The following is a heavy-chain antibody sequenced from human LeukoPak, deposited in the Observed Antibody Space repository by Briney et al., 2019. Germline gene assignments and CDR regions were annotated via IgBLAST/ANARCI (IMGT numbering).Heavy chain of an antibody. CDR3: ARGWNDILTGYYMAY. CDR2: IHTSGTT. D-gene: IGHD3-9*01. Sequence: SETLSLTCLVSGGSTSTGDYYCSWIRQPAGKGLEWIGRIHTSGTTNYNPSLKSRVTMSVDTSQDQFSLKLSSVTAADTAVYYCARGWNDILTGYYMAYWGQGTLVTVSS. V-gene: IGHV4-61*02. CDR1: GGSTSTGDYY. J-gene: IGHJ4*02.